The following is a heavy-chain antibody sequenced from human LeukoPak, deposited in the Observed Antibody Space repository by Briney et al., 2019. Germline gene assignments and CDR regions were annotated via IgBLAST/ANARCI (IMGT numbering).Heavy chain of an antibody. Sequence: ASVKVSCKTSGYTFTDHYFHWVRQAPGQGLEWMGWIRPYTGGTNYAQKFQGRVTMTRDTSITTAYMELSGLTSDDTAVYYCAREATGTFHYFDYWGQGTLVTVFS. CDR3: AREATGTFHYFDY. V-gene: IGHV1-2*02. D-gene: IGHD4-4*01. J-gene: IGHJ4*02. CDR1: GYTFTDHY. CDR2: IRPYTGGT.